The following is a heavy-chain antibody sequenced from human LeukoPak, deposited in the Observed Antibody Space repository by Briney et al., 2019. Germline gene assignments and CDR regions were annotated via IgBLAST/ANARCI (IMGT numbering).Heavy chain of an antibody. CDR1: GFTFSSYE. CDR3: ASSGWYVAFGDYFDY. CDR2: ISSSGSTI. J-gene: IGHJ4*02. V-gene: IGHV3-48*03. D-gene: IGHD6-19*01. Sequence: GGPLRLSCAASGFTFSSYEMNWVRQAPGKGLEGVSYISSSGSTIYYADSVKGRFTISRDNAKNSLYLQMNSLRAEDTAVYYCASSGWYVAFGDYFDYWGQGTLVTVSS.